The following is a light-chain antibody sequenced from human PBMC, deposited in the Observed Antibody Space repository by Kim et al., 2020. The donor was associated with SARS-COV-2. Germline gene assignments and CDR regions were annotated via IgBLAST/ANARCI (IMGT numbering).Light chain of an antibody. CDR1: SDH. CDR2: DSS. V-gene: IGKV1-33*01. Sequence: SDHLNWYQQKPGKAPKLLLYDSSHLEPGVPSRFTGRKSGRNFALTITSLQPEDIATYYCQQYDTLPYSFGQGTKLEI. CDR3: QQYDTLPYS. J-gene: IGKJ2*03.